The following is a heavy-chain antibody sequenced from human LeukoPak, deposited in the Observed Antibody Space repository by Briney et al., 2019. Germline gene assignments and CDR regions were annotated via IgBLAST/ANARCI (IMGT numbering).Heavy chain of an antibody. V-gene: IGHV1-46*02. D-gene: IGHD4-17*01. CDR2: INPGAGTT. CDR1: GYTFNNYY. J-gene: IGHJ4*02. Sequence: ASVKGSCKASGYTFNNYYIHWVRQAPGQGLEWLGVINPGAGTTSYAQKFQGRVSMTRDTSTSTVSMELSSLKSDDTAVYYCARDSEVTTVTYFESWGQGTLVTVSS. CDR3: ARDSEVTTVTYFES.